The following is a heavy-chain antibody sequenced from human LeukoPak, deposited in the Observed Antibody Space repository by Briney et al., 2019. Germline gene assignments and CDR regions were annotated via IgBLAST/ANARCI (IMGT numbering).Heavy chain of an antibody. D-gene: IGHD6-13*01. J-gene: IGHJ6*02. CDR1: GYTFTSYD. V-gene: IGHV1-8*01. CDR3: ARLASSSWPLYYYYGMGV. Sequence: GASVKVSFKASGYTFTSYDINWVRQATGQGLEWMGWMNPNSANTGYAQKFQGRVTMTRNTSISTAYMELSSLRSEDTAVYYCARLASSSWPLYYYYGMGVWGQGTTVTVSS. CDR2: MNPNSANT.